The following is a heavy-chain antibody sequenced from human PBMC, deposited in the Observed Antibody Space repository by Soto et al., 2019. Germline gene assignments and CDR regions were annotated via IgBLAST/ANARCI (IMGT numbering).Heavy chain of an antibody. CDR3: ASGVDYGDYSFDY. CDR2: IIPILGIA. CDR1: GGTFSSYT. Sequence: SVKVSCKASGGTFSSYTISWVRQAPGQGLEWMGRIIPILGIANYAQKFQGRVTITADKSTSTAYMELSSLRSEDMAVYYCASGVDYGDYSFDYWGQGTLVTVSS. J-gene: IGHJ4*02. D-gene: IGHD4-17*01. V-gene: IGHV1-69*02.